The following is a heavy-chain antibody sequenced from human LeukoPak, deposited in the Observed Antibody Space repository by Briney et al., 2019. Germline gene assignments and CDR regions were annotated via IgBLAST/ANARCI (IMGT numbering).Heavy chain of an antibody. D-gene: IGHD3-22*01. J-gene: IGHJ6*03. CDR3: ARNPRPYYYDSSGYYYYYMDV. CDR1: GGTFSSYA. CDR2: IIPIFGTA. Sequence: GSSVKVSCKASGGTFSSYAISWVRQAPGQGLEWMGGIIPIFGTANYAQKFQGRVTITTDESTSTAYMELSSLRSEDTAVYYCARNPRPYYYDSSGYYYYYMDVWGKGPTDTVS. V-gene: IGHV1-69*05.